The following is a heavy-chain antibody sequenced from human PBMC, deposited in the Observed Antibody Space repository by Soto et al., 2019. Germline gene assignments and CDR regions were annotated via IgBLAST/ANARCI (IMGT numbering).Heavy chain of an antibody. Sequence: EVQLVESGGGLVQPGESLKLSCAVSGFTFSGSAMHWVRQASGNGLEWVGRIRSKANNYATAYAASVEGRFTISRDDSKNTAYLQMNSLKSEDTAVYYCTRGYGDYVRDYWGQGTLVTVSS. CDR1: GFTFSGSA. V-gene: IGHV3-73*01. CDR3: TRGYGDYVRDY. J-gene: IGHJ4*02. D-gene: IGHD4-17*01. CDR2: IRSKANNYAT.